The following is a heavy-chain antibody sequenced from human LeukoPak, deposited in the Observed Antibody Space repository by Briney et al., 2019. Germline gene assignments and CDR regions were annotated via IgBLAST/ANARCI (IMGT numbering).Heavy chain of an antibody. V-gene: IGHV4-59*01. Sequence: SETLSLTCTVSGGSISSYYWSWIRQPPGKGLEWIGYIYYSGSTNYNPTLKSRVTISVDTSKNQFSLKLSSVTAADTAVYYCARGRRAPTYYYDSSGLKKYYFDYWGQGTLVTVSS. J-gene: IGHJ4*02. CDR2: IYYSGST. CDR1: GGSISSYY. CDR3: ARGRRAPTYYYDSSGLKKYYFDY. D-gene: IGHD3-22*01.